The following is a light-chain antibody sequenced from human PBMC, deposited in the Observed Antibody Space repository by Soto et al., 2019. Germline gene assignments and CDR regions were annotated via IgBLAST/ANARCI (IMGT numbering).Light chain of an antibody. CDR1: ISNMGNNY. V-gene: IGLV1-51*01. J-gene: IGLJ2*01. CDR3: GTWDTSLSAVV. CDR2: DNY. Sequence: QSVLTQPPSVSAAPGQTVTLSCSGSISNMGNNYVSWFQQFPGTAPKLLIYDNYKRPSGIPDRFSGSKSGTSATLGITGLQTGDEADYYCGTWDTSLSAVVFGGGTKVTVL.